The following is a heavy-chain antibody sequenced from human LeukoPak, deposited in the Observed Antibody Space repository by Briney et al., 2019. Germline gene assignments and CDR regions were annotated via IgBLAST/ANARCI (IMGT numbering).Heavy chain of an antibody. CDR3: ARGDSTGWWDY. J-gene: IGHJ4*02. CDR2: FYHSGST. CDR1: GYFIRSGFY. V-gene: IGHV4-38-2*02. Sequence: PSETLSLTCTVSGYFIRSGFYWGWIRQPPGKGLEWIGSFYHSGSTYYNPSLKSRVTISVDTSKNQFSLKLSSVTAADTAVYYCARGDSTGWWDYWGQGTLVTVSS. D-gene: IGHD6-13*01.